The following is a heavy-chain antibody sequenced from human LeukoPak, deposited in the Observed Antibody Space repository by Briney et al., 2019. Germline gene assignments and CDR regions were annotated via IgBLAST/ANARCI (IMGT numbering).Heavy chain of an antibody. V-gene: IGHV3-7*01. Sequence: GGSLRLSCAASGFTFSSYAMSWVRQAPGKGLEWVANIKQDGSEKYYVDSVKGRFTISRDNAKNSLYLQMNSLRAEDTAVYYCARDREEVGATNYWGQGALVTVSS. CDR3: ARDREEVGATNY. D-gene: IGHD1-26*01. CDR2: IKQDGSEK. J-gene: IGHJ4*02. CDR1: GFTFSSYA.